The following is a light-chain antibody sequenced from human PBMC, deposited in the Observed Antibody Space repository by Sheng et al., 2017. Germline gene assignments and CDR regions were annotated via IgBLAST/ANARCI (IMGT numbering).Light chain of an antibody. CDR2: AAS. Sequence: DIQMTQSPSSLSASVGDRVTITCRASQNINTYLNWYQQKPGIAPKVLIYAASSLRSGVPXRFSGSGSGTDFTLTITSLQPEDSATYYCQQSFSNTGAFGQGTKVEVK. J-gene: IGKJ1*01. CDR3: QQSFSNTGA. CDR1: QNINTY. V-gene: IGKV1-39*01.